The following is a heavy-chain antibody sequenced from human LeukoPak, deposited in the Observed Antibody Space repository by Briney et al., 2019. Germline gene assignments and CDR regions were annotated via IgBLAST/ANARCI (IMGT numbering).Heavy chain of an antibody. J-gene: IGHJ6*03. V-gene: IGHV3-11*01. D-gene: IGHD3/OR15-3a*01. CDR1: GFTFSDDY. CDR3: ARGRTGHHSYYYYYMDV. Sequence: GRSLRLSCAASGFTFSDDYMTWIRQAPGKGLEWISLISYSGITIYYADSVKGRFTISRDNAKNSLHLQMNSLRAEDTAVYYCARGRTGHHSYYYYYMDVWGQGTTVTVSS. CDR2: ISYSGITI.